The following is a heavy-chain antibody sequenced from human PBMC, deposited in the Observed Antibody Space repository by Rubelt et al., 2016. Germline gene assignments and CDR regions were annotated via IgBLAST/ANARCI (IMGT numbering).Heavy chain of an antibody. V-gene: IGHV4-31*03. D-gene: IGHD2-8*01. Sequence: QLQLQESGPGLVKPPQTLSLTCTVSGGSISSGGYYWSWIRQHPGKGLEWIGYIYYSGSTYYNPSLKSRVTISVDTSKNQFSLKLSSVTAADTAVYYCARGYCTNGVCYGGDYWGQGTLVTVSS. CDR1: GGSISSGGYY. CDR2: IYYSGST. J-gene: IGHJ4*02. CDR3: ARGYCTNGVCYGGDY.